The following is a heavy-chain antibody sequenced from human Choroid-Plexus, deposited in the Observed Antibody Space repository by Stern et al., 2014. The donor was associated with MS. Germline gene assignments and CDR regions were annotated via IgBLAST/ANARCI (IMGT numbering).Heavy chain of an antibody. J-gene: IGHJ5*02. CDR2: VSYDGSNK. D-gene: IGHD2/OR15-2a*01. V-gene: IGHV3-30*18. Sequence: VQLVESGGGVVQPGRPLRLSCVASGFTFGSCAMHWVRQAPGKGLEWAAGVSYDGSNKYYADSVKGSFTISRDNSQNTLYMQMSRLRPEDTAVYYCAKDRQYLTYFFDHWGQGSLVTVSS. CDR1: GFTFGSCA. CDR3: AKDRQYLTYFFDH.